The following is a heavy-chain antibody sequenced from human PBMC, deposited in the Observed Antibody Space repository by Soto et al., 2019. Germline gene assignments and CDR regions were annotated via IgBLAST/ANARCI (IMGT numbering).Heavy chain of an antibody. CDR2: INPNSGGT. D-gene: IGHD6-19*01. J-gene: IGHJ4*02. CDR3: ARDLSSGWYYFDY. V-gene: IGHV1-2*04. CDR1: GYTSTGYY. Sequence: ASVKVSCKASGYTSTGYYMHWVRQAPGQGLEWMGWINPNSGGTNYAQKFQGWVTMTRDTSISTAYMELSRLRSDDTAVYYCARDLSSGWYYFDYWGQGTLVTVSS.